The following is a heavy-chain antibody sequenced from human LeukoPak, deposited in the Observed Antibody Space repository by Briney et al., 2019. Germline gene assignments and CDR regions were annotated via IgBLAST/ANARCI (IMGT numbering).Heavy chain of an antibody. CDR2: FNHNWGT. D-gene: IGHD3-22*01. CDR1: SGSFSGYY. V-gene: IGHV4-34*01. Sequence: PSETLSLTCAVYSGSFSGYYWTWFRQPPGKGLEWIGEFNHNWGTKYNPSLNSRVTISVDTSNNHLSLKLTSVTAADTAVYYCARAPYYDSSGYHSAYFEYWGQGTLVTVSS. CDR3: ARAPYYDSSGYHSAYFEY. J-gene: IGHJ4*02.